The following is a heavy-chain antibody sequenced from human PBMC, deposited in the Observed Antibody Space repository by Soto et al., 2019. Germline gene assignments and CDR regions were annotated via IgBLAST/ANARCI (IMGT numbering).Heavy chain of an antibody. Sequence: GGSLSRSCAASGLTFSGYEMNWVRPAPGKGLEWVSYISSSGSSISYADSVKGRFTITRDNAKNSLYLQMNSLRAEDTAVYYCATDSGSYSGYSYYAMDVWGQGTTVTVSS. CDR3: ATDSGSYSGYSYYAMDV. CDR1: GLTFSGYE. D-gene: IGHD1-26*01. CDR2: ISSSGSSI. V-gene: IGHV3-48*03. J-gene: IGHJ6*02.